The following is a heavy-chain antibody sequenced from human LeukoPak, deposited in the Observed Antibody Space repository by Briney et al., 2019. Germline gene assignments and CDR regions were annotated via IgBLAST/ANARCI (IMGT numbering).Heavy chain of an antibody. V-gene: IGHV3-11*05. Sequence: GGSLRLSCAASGYPFSGSDIHWVRQAPGKGLEWVSYISSSSSYTNYADSVKGRFTISRDNAKNSLYLQMNSLRAEDTAVYYCARAAITGTTLWFDPWGQGTLVTVSS. CDR3: ARAAITGTTLWFDP. D-gene: IGHD1-20*01. CDR1: GYPFSGSD. J-gene: IGHJ5*02. CDR2: ISSSSSYT.